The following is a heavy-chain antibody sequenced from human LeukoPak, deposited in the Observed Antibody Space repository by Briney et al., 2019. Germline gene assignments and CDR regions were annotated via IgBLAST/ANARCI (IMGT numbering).Heavy chain of an antibody. CDR3: ARDGTTGGYDSPLFDY. J-gene: IGHJ4*02. Sequence: GGSLRLSCAASGFTFDAYTMHWVRQAPGKGLEWVSFISWDGSSTYYADSVKGRFTISRDNSKNTLYLQMGSLRAEDMAVYYCARDGTTGGYDSPLFDYWGQGTLVTVSS. CDR1: GFTFDAYT. CDR2: ISWDGSST. V-gene: IGHV3-43*01. D-gene: IGHD5-12*01.